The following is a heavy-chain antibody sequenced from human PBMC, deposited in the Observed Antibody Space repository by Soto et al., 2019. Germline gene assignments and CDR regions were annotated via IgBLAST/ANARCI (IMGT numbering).Heavy chain of an antibody. CDR1: GGSSSGYD. CDR2: MYNTGST. J-gene: IGHJ4*02. Sequence: SETESLTCSVAGGSSSGYDGSWIRQKPGKGLEWIGYMYNTGSTVYNPSLKSRVTISVDTSKNQFSLKLNAVTAADTAVYYCAKEYYDSSGNYPPALLFDYWGQGTLVTVSS. D-gene: IGHD3-22*01. V-gene: IGHV4-59*01. CDR3: AKEYYDSSGNYPPALLFDY.